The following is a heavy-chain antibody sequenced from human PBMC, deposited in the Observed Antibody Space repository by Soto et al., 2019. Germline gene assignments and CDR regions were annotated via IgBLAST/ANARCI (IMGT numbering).Heavy chain of an antibody. V-gene: IGHV3-33*01. D-gene: IGHD2-15*01. CDR3: ARARRASGGYYMDV. Sequence: QVQLVESGGGVVQPGRSLRLSCAASGFTFSSYGMHWVRQATGKGLEWVAVIWYDGSNKYYADSVKGRFTISRDNSKNTLYLQMNSLRAEDTAVYYCARARRASGGYYMDVWGQGTTVTVSS. J-gene: IGHJ6*03. CDR1: GFTFSSYG. CDR2: IWYDGSNK.